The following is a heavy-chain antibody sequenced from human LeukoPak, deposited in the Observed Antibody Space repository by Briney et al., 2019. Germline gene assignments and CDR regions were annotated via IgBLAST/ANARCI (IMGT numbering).Heavy chain of an antibody. Sequence: SETLSLTCTVSGGSVSSYYWSWIRQPPGKGLEWIGYIYYSGSTNYNPSLKSRVTISVDTSKNQFSLKLSSVTAADTAVYYCARDGRTYYYYGMDVWGQGTTVTVSS. CDR1: GGSVSSYY. CDR3: ARDGRTYYYYGMDV. J-gene: IGHJ6*02. V-gene: IGHV4-59*02. CDR2: IYYSGST.